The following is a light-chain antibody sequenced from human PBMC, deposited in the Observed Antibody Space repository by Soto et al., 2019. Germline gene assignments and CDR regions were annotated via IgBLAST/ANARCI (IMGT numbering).Light chain of an antibody. CDR1: EGVSSS. J-gene: IGKJ1*01. V-gene: IGKV3-15*01. CDR2: GAS. Sequence: EIVMTQSPATLSVPPGERATLSFRASEGVSSSLAWYRQKPGQAPGLLIYGASTRPTGIPARFSVSGSGTEFTLAISSLQSEEFAVYFCQQYNNWWTFGQGTKVDIK. CDR3: QQYNNWWT.